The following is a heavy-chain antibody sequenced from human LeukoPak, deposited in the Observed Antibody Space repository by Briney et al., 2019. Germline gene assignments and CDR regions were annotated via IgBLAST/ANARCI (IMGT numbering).Heavy chain of an antibody. CDR2: ISGSAHKI. Sequence: PGGSLRLSCAASGITFSNYAVSWVRQAPEKGLDWVSVISGSAHKIRYADSVKGRFTISRDNSENIVYLQMNNLRVEDTAVYYCAGRRTGYSSGYGHWGQGTLVTVSS. J-gene: IGHJ4*02. CDR3: AGRRTGYSSGYGH. D-gene: IGHD5-18*01. V-gene: IGHV3-23*01. CDR1: GITFSNYA.